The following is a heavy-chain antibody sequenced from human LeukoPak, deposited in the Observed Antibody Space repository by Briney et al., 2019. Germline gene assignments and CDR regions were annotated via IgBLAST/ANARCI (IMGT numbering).Heavy chain of an antibody. J-gene: IGHJ3*02. CDR1: GGSFSGYY. D-gene: IGHD5-12*01. V-gene: IGHV4-34*01. Sequence: SETLSLTCAVYGGSFSGYYWSWIRQPPGKGLEWIGEINHSGSTNYNPSLKSRVAISVDTSKNQFSLKLSSVTAADTAVYYCAVASGYDYLGGAFDIWGQGTMVTVSS. CDR3: AVASGYDYLGGAFDI. CDR2: INHSGST.